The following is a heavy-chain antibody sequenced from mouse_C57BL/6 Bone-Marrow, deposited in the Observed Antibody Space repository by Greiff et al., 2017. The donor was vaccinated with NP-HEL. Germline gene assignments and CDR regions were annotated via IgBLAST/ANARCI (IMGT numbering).Heavy chain of an antibody. J-gene: IGHJ2*01. Sequence: QVQLQQSGAELVKPGASVKISCKASGYAFSSYWMNWVKQRPGKGLEWIGQIYPGDGDTNYNGTFKGKATLTADKSSSTAYMQLSSLTSEDSAVYLCARYYGSSYYFDYWGQGTTLTVSS. CDR2: IYPGDGDT. V-gene: IGHV1-80*01. D-gene: IGHD1-1*01. CDR3: ARYYGSSYYFDY. CDR1: GYAFSSYW.